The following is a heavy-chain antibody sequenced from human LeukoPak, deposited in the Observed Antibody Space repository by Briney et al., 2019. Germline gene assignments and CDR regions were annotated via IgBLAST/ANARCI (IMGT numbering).Heavy chain of an antibody. CDR3: AREGYCISTSCSSFDY. V-gene: IGHV1-2*02. Sequence: ASLKVSCKASGYTFTGYYMHWVRQAPGQGLEWMGWINPNSGGTNYAQKFQGRVTMTRDTSISTAYMELSRLRSDDTAVYYCAREGYCISTSCSSFDYWGQGTLVTVSS. CDR1: GYTFTGYY. J-gene: IGHJ4*02. CDR2: INPNSGGT. D-gene: IGHD2-2*01.